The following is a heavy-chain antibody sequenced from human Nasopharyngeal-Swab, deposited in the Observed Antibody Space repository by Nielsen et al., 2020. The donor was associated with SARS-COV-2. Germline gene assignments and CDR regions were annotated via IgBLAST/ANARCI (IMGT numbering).Heavy chain of an antibody. CDR2: VNHGGST. Sequence: PGKGLEWIGEVNHGGSTNSNPSLKSRVTMSVDTSKNQFSLNLGSVTAADTAAYYCARGDSDSPDYSPRVFDYWGQGSLVTVSS. J-gene: IGHJ4*02. CDR3: ARGDSDSPDYSPRVFDY. V-gene: IGHV4-34*01. D-gene: IGHD3-22*01.